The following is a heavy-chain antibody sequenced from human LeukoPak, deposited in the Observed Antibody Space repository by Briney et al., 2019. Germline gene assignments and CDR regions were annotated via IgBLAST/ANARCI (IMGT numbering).Heavy chain of an antibody. CDR1: GYSFTSNA. V-gene: IGHV7-4-1*02. Sequence: ASVKVSCKASGYSFTSNAMNWVRQAPGQWLEWMGGINTNTGNPTYAQGFTGRFVFSLDTSVSTAYLQISSLKAEDTAVYYCARVGVPDYYYYGMDVWGQGTTVTVSS. J-gene: IGHJ6*02. CDR2: INTNTGNP. CDR3: ARVGVPDYYYYGMDV. D-gene: IGHD3-16*01.